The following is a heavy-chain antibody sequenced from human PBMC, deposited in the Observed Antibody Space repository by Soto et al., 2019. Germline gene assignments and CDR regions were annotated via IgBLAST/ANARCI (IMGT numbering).Heavy chain of an antibody. CDR3: ARDWPLYGSWSSCFDS. CDR1: GGSFSGYY. Sequence: SETLSLTCAVYGGSFSGYYWSWIRQPPGKGLEWIGEINHSGSTNYNPSLKSRVTISVDTFKNQFSLKRSSVTAADTAVYYFARDWPLYGSWSSCFDSWGQGTLGTFSS. J-gene: IGHJ4*02. CDR2: INHSGST. V-gene: IGHV4-34*01. D-gene: IGHD3-10*01.